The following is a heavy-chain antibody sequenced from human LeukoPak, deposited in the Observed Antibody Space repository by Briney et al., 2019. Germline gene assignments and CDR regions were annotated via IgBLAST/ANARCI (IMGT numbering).Heavy chain of an antibody. J-gene: IGHJ4*02. CDR2: INPNSGGT. CDR3: AREEGRRDGYNWGYY. Sequence: ASVKVSCKASGYTFTGYYMHWVRQAPGQGLEWMGWINPNSGGTNYAQKFQGRVTITADKSTSTAYMELSSLRSEDTAVYYCAREEGRRDGYNWGYYWGQGTLVTVSS. CDR1: GYTFTGYY. D-gene: IGHD5-24*01. V-gene: IGHV1-2*02.